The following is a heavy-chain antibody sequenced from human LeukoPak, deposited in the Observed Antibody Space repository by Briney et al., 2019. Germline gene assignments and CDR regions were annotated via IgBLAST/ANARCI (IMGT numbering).Heavy chain of an antibody. CDR3: ARGEGLRKSIDY. CDR2: INPNSGGT. D-gene: IGHD3-16*01. Sequence: ASVKVSCKASGYTFTSYAMNWVRQAPGQGLEWMGWINPNSGGTNYAQKFQGRVTMTRDTSISTAYMELSRLRSDDTAVYYCARGEGLRKSIDYWGQGTLVTVSS. J-gene: IGHJ4*02. V-gene: IGHV1-2*02. CDR1: GYTFTSYA.